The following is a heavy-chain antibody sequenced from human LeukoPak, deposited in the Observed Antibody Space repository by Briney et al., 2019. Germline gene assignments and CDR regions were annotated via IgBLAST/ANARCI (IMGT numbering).Heavy chain of an antibody. CDR1: GFTFSSYG. Sequence: GGSLRLSCAASGFTFSSYGMHWVRQAPGKGLEWVAVISYDGSNKYYADSVKGRFTISRDNSKNSLYLQMNSLRAEDTALYYCARARIAAGWFDPWGQGTLVTVSS. J-gene: IGHJ5*02. D-gene: IGHD6-25*01. CDR2: ISYDGSNK. CDR3: ARARIAAGWFDP. V-gene: IGHV3-30*03.